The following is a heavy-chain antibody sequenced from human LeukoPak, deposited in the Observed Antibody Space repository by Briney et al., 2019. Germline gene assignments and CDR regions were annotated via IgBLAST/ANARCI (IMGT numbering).Heavy chain of an antibody. CDR2: ISSSSSTI. CDR3: ARDLKITFGGVINSNDY. D-gene: IGHD3-16*02. CDR1: GFTFSSYS. Sequence: GGPLRLSCAASGFTFSSYSMNWVRQAPGKGLEWVSYISSSSSTIYYADSVKGRFTISRDNAKNSLYLQMNSLRAEDTAVYYCARDLKITFGGVINSNDYWGQGTLVTVSS. V-gene: IGHV3-48*04. J-gene: IGHJ4*02.